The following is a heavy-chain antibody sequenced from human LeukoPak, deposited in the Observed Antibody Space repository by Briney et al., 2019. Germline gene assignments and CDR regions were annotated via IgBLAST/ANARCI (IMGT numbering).Heavy chain of an antibody. Sequence: GGSLRLSCAASGFTFSSYSMNWVRQAPGKGLEWVSSISSSSSYIYYADSVKGRFTISRDNAKNSLYLQMNSLRAEDTAVYYCAREGAAAVWYDYWGQGTLVTVSS. CDR1: GFTFSSYS. J-gene: IGHJ4*02. D-gene: IGHD6-13*01. CDR3: AREGAAAVWYDY. V-gene: IGHV3-21*01. CDR2: ISSSSSYI.